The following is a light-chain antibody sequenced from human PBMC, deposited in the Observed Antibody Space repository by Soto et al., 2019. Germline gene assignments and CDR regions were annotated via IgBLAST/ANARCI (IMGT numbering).Light chain of an antibody. CDR1: SSDVGGYNY. CDR2: DVN. V-gene: IGLV2-11*01. CDR3: CSYVGTYRGEV. Sequence: QSALTQPRSVSGSPGQSVTISCTGTSSDVGGYNYVSWYQQHPGRAPKLIIYDVNQRPSGVPHRFSASKSGNTASLTISGLQAEDEADYFCCSYVGTYRGEVFGGGTKLTVL. J-gene: IGLJ2*01.